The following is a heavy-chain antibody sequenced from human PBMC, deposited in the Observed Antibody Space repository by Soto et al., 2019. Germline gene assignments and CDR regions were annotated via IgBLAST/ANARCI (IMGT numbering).Heavy chain of an antibody. CDR2: IYPGDFDT. Sequence: GESLKISCKGSGYSFTNYWIGWVRQMPGKGLEWIGIIYPGDFDTRYSPSLQGQVTISADKSVSTAYLQWSSLKASDTAMYYCARRCSGGSCKSSHSFYGMDVWGQGTTVTVSS. CDR3: ARRCSGGSCKSSHSFYGMDV. V-gene: IGHV5-51*01. D-gene: IGHD2-15*01. CDR1: GYSFTNYW. J-gene: IGHJ6*02.